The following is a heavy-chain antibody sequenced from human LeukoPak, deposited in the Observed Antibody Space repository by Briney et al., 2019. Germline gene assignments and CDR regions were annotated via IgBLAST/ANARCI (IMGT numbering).Heavy chain of an antibody. J-gene: IGHJ6*03. CDR3: ARGHPDYYGSGSYYKYYYYMDV. D-gene: IGHD3-10*01. CDR1: GGTFSSYD. CDR2: IMPMFGTA. V-gene: IGHV1-69*06. Sequence: SVKVSCKASGGTFSSYDISWVRQAPGQGLEWMGGIMPMFGTANYAQKFQGRVTITADKSTSTAYMELSSLRSEDTAVYYCARGHPDYYGSGSYYKYYYYMDVWGKGTTVTISS.